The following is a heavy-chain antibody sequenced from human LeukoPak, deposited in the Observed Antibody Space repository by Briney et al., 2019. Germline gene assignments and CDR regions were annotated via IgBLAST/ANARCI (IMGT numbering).Heavy chain of an antibody. V-gene: IGHV4-61*09. CDR2: IYTSGGA. CDR1: AVSISSGRYY. CDR3: ARLDWGFWYFDL. D-gene: IGHD3-9*01. Sequence: SENLSLNCTVGAVSISSGRYYRRWIRQPGGKGLECIAHIYTSGGAHYNPSLKSRVAISVDTSKNHGSRKLSSVTAADTAIYYCARLDWGFWYFDLWGRGTLVTVSS. J-gene: IGHJ2*01.